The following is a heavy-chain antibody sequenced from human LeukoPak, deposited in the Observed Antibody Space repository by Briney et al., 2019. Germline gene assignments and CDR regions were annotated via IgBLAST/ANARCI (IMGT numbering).Heavy chain of an antibody. J-gene: IGHJ4*02. Sequence: ASVKVSCKASGYTFTDYSFYWMRQAPGQGLEWVAWIHPNSGATNYAQKFQGRVTTTRDTSISTTYMDLGRLTSDDTAVYYCARNGGGLDYWGRGTLVTVSS. V-gene: IGHV1-2*02. CDR2: IHPNSGAT. CDR1: GYTFTDYS. CDR3: ARNGGGLDY. D-gene: IGHD2-8*01.